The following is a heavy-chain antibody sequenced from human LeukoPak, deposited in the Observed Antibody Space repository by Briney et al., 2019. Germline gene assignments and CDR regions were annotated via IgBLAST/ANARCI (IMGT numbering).Heavy chain of an antibody. Sequence: GGSLRLSCAASGFTFSSYGMHWVRQAPGKGLEWVALISYDGSHKYYADSMKGRFTISRDNAKNSLYLQINSLRAEDTALYYCARAGMDSRGYYQGFDHWDQGTLVTVSS. CDR1: GFTFSSYG. D-gene: IGHD3-22*01. CDR3: ARAGMDSRGYYQGFDH. V-gene: IGHV3-30*03. J-gene: IGHJ4*02. CDR2: ISYDGSHK.